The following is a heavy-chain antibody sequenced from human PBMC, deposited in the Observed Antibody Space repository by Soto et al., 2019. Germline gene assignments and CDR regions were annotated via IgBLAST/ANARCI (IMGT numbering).Heavy chain of an antibody. CDR1: GFTFSSYS. V-gene: IGHV3-48*01. CDR2: ISSSSSTI. CDR3: ASRRFGDPDY. Sequence: EVQLVESGGGLVQPGGSLRLSCAASGFTFSSYSMNWVRQAPGKGLEWVSYISSSSSTIYYADSVKGRFTISRDNAKNSLYLQMNSLRAEDTAVYYCASRRFGDPDYWGQGTLVTVSS. D-gene: IGHD3-10*01. J-gene: IGHJ4*02.